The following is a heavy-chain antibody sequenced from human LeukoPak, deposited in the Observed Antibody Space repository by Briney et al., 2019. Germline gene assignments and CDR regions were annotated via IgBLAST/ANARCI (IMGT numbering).Heavy chain of an antibody. CDR1: GGSISSYY. D-gene: IGHD1-14*01. V-gene: IGHV4-59*08. CDR3: ARRGSGASLEYYFDL. J-gene: IGHJ2*01. CDR2: IYYSGST. Sequence: PSETLSLTCTVSGGSISSYYWSWIRQPPGEGLEWIGFIYYSGSTNQNPSLKSRVTMSVDTSKNQFFLRLSSVTAADTAVYYCARRGSGASLEYYFDLWGRGTLVTVSS.